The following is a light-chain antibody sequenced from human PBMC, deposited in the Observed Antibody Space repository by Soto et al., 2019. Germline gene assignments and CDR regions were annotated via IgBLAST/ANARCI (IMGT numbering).Light chain of an antibody. CDR2: EVN. Sequence: QSALTQPPSASGSPGQSITISCTGTSSDVGGYNYVSWYQKHPGSAPKLIIHEVNKRPSGVPDRFSGSKSGNTASLTVTGLQAEDEADYYCSSYAGSNILVFGEGTKLTVL. CDR3: SSYAGSNILV. CDR1: SSDVGGYNY. J-gene: IGLJ2*01. V-gene: IGLV2-8*01.